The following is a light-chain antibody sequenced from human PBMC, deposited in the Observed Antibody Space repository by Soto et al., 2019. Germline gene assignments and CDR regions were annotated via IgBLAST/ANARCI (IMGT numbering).Light chain of an antibody. CDR2: DAS. V-gene: IGKV1-5*01. CDR1: QSISSW. Sequence: DIQMTQSPSTLSASVGDRVTITCRASQSISSWLAWYQQKPGKAPKLVIYDASTLESGVPSRFSGSGSGTEFTLTISSLQPDDFAGYYCQQYKSYSLTFGGGTKVDIK. J-gene: IGKJ4*01. CDR3: QQYKSYSLT.